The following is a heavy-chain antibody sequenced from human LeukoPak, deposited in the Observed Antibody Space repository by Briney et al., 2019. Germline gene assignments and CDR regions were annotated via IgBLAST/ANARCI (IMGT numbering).Heavy chain of an antibody. Sequence: GSSVKISCKVSGGTFSSFTITWVRQATGQGLEWMGGIIPIFGSTNYAQKFQGRVTNTADDSTSTAYMELTSLTSDDTAVYYCSRGHDVGDYVTYTDRGQGTLVIVSS. CDR3: SRGHDVGDYVTYTD. D-gene: IGHD4-17*01. CDR1: GGTFSSFT. CDR2: IIPIFGST. V-gene: IGHV1-69*13. J-gene: IGHJ4*02.